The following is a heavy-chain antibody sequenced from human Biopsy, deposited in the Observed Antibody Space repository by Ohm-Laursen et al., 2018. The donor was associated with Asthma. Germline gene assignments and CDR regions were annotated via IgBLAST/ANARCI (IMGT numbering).Heavy chain of an antibody. D-gene: IGHD3-9*01. CDR2: INAANGNT. CDR3: ARTYYDFLTGQVNDAFAL. CDR1: GYTFINYA. J-gene: IGHJ3*01. V-gene: IGHV1-3*01. Sequence: GASVKVSCNASGYTFINYAIHWVRQAPGHSLEWMGWINAANGNTKYSRKFQGRLTISRDTSASTAYMDLSSLRSEDTAMYYCARTYYDFLTGQVNDAFALWGQGTMVTVSS.